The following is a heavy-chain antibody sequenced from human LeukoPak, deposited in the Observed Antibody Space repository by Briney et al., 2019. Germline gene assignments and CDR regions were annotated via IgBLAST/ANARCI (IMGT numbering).Heavy chain of an antibody. J-gene: IGHJ5*02. CDR3: AGTSWFEDKGWFDP. V-gene: IGHV4-61*02. Sequence: SETLSLTCTVSGGSISSSSYYWSWIRQPAGKGLEWIGRIYISGKTNYNPSLKSRLTMSVDTSKNQFSLRLSSVTAADTAVYYCAGTSWFEDKGWFDPWGQGTLVTVSS. D-gene: IGHD3-10*01. CDR1: GGSISSSSYY. CDR2: IYISGKT.